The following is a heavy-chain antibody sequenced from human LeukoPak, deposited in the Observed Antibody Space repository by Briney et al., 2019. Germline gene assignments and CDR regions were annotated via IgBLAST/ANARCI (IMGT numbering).Heavy chain of an antibody. V-gene: IGHV4-39*01. CDR2: IHYIGSI. Sequence: PSETLSLTCTVSGGSISSISYYWGWIRQPPGKGLEWIGTIHYIGSIDYNPSLKSRVTISVDTSKNQISLKLTSVAAADTAVYYCARRVGAWGNFDYWGQGTLVTVSS. CDR1: GGSISSISYY. J-gene: IGHJ4*02. CDR3: ARRVGAWGNFDY. D-gene: IGHD7-27*01.